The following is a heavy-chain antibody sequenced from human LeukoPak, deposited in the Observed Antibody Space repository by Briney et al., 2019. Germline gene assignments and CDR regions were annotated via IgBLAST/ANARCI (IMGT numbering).Heavy chain of an antibody. CDR3: ARDGGGSSGWYNFDY. CDR1: GGSISSYY. V-gene: IGHV4-59*01. Sequence: SETLSLTCTVSGGSISSYYWSWIRQPPGKGLEWIGYIYYSGSTNYNPSLKSRVTISVDTSKNQFSLKLSSVTAADTAAYYCARDGGGSSGWYNFDYWGRGTLVTFSS. J-gene: IGHJ4*02. CDR2: IYYSGST. D-gene: IGHD6-19*01.